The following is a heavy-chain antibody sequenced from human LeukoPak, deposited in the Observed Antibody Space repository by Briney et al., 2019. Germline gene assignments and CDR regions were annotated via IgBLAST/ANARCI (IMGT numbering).Heavy chain of an antibody. V-gene: IGHV3-23*01. CDR2: ISGSGGST. CDR3: AVVVVPAAITSRNSYYFDY. CDR1: GLTFSSYA. Sequence: GGSLRLSCAASGLTFSSYAMSWVRQAPGKGLEWVSAISGSGGSTYYADSVKGRFTISRDNSKNTLYLQMNSLRAEDTAVYYCAVVVVPAAITSRNSYYFDYWGQGTLVTVSS. J-gene: IGHJ4*02. D-gene: IGHD2-2*01.